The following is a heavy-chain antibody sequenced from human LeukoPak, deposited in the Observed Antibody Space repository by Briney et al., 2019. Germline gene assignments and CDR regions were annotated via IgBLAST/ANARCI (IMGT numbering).Heavy chain of an antibody. CDR1: GFTFSNYG. V-gene: IGHV3-21*04. CDR3: ARVTYDSSGYYYARISDAFDI. CDR2: ISSSSTYI. J-gene: IGHJ3*02. D-gene: IGHD3-22*01. Sequence: PGGSLRLSCAASGFTFSNYGMNWVRQAPGKGLEWVSSISSSSTYIYYADSVKGRFTISRDDSKNTLYLQMNSLRAEDTAVYYCARVTYDSSGYYYARISDAFDIWGQGTMVTVSS.